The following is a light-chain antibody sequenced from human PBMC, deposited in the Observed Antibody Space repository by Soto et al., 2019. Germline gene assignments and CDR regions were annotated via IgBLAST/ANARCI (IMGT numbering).Light chain of an antibody. CDR3: SLFPGNNNVV. J-gene: IGLJ2*01. Sequence: QSALTQPPSASGSPGQSVTISCTGTSSDVGGYNYVSWYQQHPGKAPKLMISEVSKRPSGVPDRFSGSKSGNTASLTVTGLQAEDAADCFCSLFPGNNNVVFGGWNKLTV. CDR1: SSDVGGYNY. CDR2: EVS. V-gene: IGLV2-8*01.